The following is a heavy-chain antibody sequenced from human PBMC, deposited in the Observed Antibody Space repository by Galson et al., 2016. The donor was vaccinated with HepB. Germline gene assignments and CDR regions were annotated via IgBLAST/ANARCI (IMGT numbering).Heavy chain of an antibody. CDR3: ARGLLYFDWYQLEGYGMDV. D-gene: IGHD3-9*01. CDR1: GLTFSRYW. CDR2: LSTSSSTI. V-gene: IGHV3-48*02. J-gene: IGHJ6*02. Sequence: SLRLSCAASGLTFSRYWMTWVRQAPGKGLEWVSFLSTSSSTIYYSDSVKGRFTVSRDNGKNSLYLQMNGLRDEDTAVYYCARGLLYFDWYQLEGYGMDVWGQGTTVTVSS.